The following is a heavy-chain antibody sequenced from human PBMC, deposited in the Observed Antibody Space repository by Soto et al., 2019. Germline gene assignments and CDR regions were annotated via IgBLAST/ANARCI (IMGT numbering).Heavy chain of an antibody. D-gene: IGHD3-22*01. V-gene: IGHV3-23*01. CDR1: GFTFSSYA. J-gene: IGHJ3*02. Sequence: EVQLLESGGGLVQPGGSLRLSCAASGFTFSSYAMSWVRQAPGKGLEWVSAISGSGGSTYYLDSVKGRFTIAIDNTKNTLHVQMNSLRAEASAVYYCAEDEGYYVSRGDAFDIWGEGTMVTVSS. CDR3: AEDEGYYVSRGDAFDI. CDR2: ISGSGGST.